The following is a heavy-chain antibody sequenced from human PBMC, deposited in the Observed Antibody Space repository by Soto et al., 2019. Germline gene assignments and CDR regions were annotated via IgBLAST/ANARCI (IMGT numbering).Heavy chain of an antibody. D-gene: IGHD1-1*01. J-gene: IGHJ3*02. V-gene: IGHV1-58*01. CDR2: IVVGSGNT. CDR3: AADLEGMLLGLGAFDI. Sequence: ASVKVSCKASGFTFTSSAVQWVRQARGQRLEWIGWIVVGSGNTNYAQKFQERVTITRDMSTSTAYMELSSLRSEDTAVYYCAADLEGMLLGLGAFDIGGQGTMV. CDR1: GFTFTSSA.